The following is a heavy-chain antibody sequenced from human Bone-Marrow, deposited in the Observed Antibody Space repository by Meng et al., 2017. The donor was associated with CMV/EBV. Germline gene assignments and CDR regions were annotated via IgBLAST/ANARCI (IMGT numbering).Heavy chain of an antibody. J-gene: IGHJ4*02. CDR1: GGSFSGYY. D-gene: IGHD5-24*01. CDR2: INHSGST. V-gene: IGHV4-34*01. Sequence: GSLRLSCAVYGGSFSGYYWSWIRQPPGKGLEWIGEINHSGSTNYNPSPKSRVTISVDTSKNQFSLKLSSVTAADTAVYYCASNGYNGGYWGQGTLVTVSS. CDR3: ASNGYNGGY.